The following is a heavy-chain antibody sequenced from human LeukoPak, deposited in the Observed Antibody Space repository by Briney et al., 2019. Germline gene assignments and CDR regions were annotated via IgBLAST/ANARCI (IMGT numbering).Heavy chain of an antibody. Sequence: ASVTVSCKASGYTFTSYAMNWVRQAPGQGLEWMGWINTNTGNPTYAQGFTGRFVFSLDTSVSTAYLQISSLKAEDTAVYYCARAPHKGGVIVNFDYWGQGTLVTVSS. V-gene: IGHV7-4-1*02. CDR1: GYTFTSYA. CDR2: INTNTGNP. CDR3: ARAPHKGGVIVNFDY. D-gene: IGHD3-16*02. J-gene: IGHJ4*02.